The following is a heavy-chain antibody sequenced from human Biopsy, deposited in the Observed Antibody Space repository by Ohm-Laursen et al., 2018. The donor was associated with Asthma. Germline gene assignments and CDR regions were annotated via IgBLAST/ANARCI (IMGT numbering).Heavy chain of an antibody. Sequence: SVTPFCPTSGYTFTSAGITWARHAPGQGLGCMGSISVYNGNTKVAQKLQDRVTMITNTSTSTAYMELRSLRSDDTAVYFCARAVDFSHYYGIDVWGQGTTVTVS. CDR2: ISVYNGNT. CDR1: GYTFTSAG. J-gene: IGHJ6*02. V-gene: IGHV1-18*01. D-gene: IGHD4-23*01. CDR3: ARAVDFSHYYGIDV.